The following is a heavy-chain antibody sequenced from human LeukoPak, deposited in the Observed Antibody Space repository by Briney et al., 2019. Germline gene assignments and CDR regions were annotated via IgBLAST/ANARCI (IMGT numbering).Heavy chain of an antibody. Sequence: SETLSLTCAVYGGSFSGYYWSWIRQPPGKGLEWIGEINHSGSTNYNPSLKSRVTISVDTSKNQFSLKLSPVTAADTAVYYCASTRPQYYDFWSGYFGYWGQGTLVTVSS. CDR1: GGSFSGYY. CDR2: INHSGST. CDR3: ASTRPQYYDFWSGYFGY. D-gene: IGHD3-3*01. V-gene: IGHV4-34*01. J-gene: IGHJ4*02.